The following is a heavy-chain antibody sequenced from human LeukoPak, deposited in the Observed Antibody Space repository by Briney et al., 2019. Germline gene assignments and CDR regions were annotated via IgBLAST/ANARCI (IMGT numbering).Heavy chain of an antibody. CDR1: VDSVSSNSAA. Sequence: SQTLSLTCAMSVDSVSSNSAAWNWIRQAPSRGLELRGRRYYRSKWYNDCAVSVKSRITINPDTSKNQFSLQLNSVTPEDTAVYYCARERAGTPYYYGMDVWGQGTTVTVSS. CDR2: RYYRSKWYN. J-gene: IGHJ6*02. V-gene: IGHV6-1*01. D-gene: IGHD6-13*01. CDR3: ARERAGTPYYYGMDV.